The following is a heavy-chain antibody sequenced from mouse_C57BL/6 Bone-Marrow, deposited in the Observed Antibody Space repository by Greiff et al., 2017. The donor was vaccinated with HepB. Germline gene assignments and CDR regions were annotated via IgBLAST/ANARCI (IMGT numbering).Heavy chain of an antibody. CDR1: GFSFNTYA. D-gene: IGHD4-1*01. J-gene: IGHJ3*01. CDR2: IRSKSNNYAT. Sequence: GGGLVQPKGSLTLSCAASGFSFNTYAMNWVRQAPGKGLEWVARIRSKSNNYATYYADSVKDRFTISRDDSESMLYLQMNNLKTEDTAMYYCVRTSLNWDEFAYWGQGTLVTVSA. V-gene: IGHV10-1*01. CDR3: VRTSLNWDEFAY.